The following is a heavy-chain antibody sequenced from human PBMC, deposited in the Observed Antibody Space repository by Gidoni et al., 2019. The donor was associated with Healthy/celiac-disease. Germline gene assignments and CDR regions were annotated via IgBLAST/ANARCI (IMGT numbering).Heavy chain of an antibody. CDR2: INPSGGRT. J-gene: IGHJ4*02. Sequence: QVQLVQSGAEVKKPGASVKVSCQASGYTFPSYYMNWVRQAPGQGLEWMGIINPSGGRTSYAQKCQGRVTMNRDTSTSTVYMELSSRRSEDTAVYYCARGSDYLDYWGQGTLVTVSS. CDR1: GYTFPSYY. V-gene: IGHV1-46*03. CDR3: ARGSDYLDY.